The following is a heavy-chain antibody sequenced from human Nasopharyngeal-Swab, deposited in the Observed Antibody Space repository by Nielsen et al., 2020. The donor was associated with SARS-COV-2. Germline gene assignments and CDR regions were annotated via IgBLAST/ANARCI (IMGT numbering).Heavy chain of an antibody. V-gene: IGHV1-24*01. CDR3: AAYPMVRGVIKNWFDP. CDR2: FDPEDGET. CDR1: GYTLTELS. Sequence: ASVKVSCKVSGYTLTELSMHWVRQAPGKGFEWMGGFDPEDGETIYAQKFQGRVTMTEDTSTDTAYMELSSLRSEDTAVYYCAAYPMVRGVIKNWFDPWGQGTLVTVSS. D-gene: IGHD3-10*01. J-gene: IGHJ5*02.